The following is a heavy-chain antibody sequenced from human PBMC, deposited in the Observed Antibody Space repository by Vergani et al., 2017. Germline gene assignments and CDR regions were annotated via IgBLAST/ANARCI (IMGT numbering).Heavy chain of an antibody. CDR1: EYSFGNYW. CDR2: IYPADSDT. V-gene: IGHV5-51*03. D-gene: IGHD3-22*01. Sequence: EVELVQSGPEMRKPGESVKISCKGSEYSFGNYWIGWVRQMPGKGLEWMGIIYPADSDTRYSPSFQGQVTISADKSISTAYLQRSSLRASDSAMYYCARLXGRDSSGSKYFDYWGQGTLVTVSS. CDR3: ARLXGRDSSGSKYFDY. J-gene: IGHJ4*02.